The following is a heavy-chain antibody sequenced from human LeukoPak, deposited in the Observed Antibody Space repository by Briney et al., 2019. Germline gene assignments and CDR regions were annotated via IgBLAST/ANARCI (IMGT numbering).Heavy chain of an antibody. D-gene: IGHD2-2*01. Sequence: PGGSLRLSCAASGFTFSSYWMSWVRQAPGKGLEWVANIKQDGSAKYYVDSVKGRFTISRDNAKNSLYLQMNSLRAEDTAVYYCARGQYCSSTSCYFYYYYGMDVWGQGTTVTVSS. CDR2: IKQDGSAK. V-gene: IGHV3-7*01. J-gene: IGHJ6*02. CDR3: ARGQYCSSTSCYFYYYYGMDV. CDR1: GFTFSSYW.